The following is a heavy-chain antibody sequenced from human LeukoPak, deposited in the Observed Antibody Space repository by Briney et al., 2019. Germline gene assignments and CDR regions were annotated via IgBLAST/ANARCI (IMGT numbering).Heavy chain of an antibody. V-gene: IGHV3-30*04. CDR2: ISYDGSNK. D-gene: IGHD4-17*01. Sequence: GGSLRLSCAASGFTFSSYAMHWVRQAPGKGLEWVAVISYDGSNKYYADSVKGRFTISRDNAKDSLYLQMNSLRAEDTAVYYCAREVHQYGDAPAGFDYWGQGTLVTVSS. J-gene: IGHJ4*02. CDR3: AREVHQYGDAPAGFDY. CDR1: GFTFSSYA.